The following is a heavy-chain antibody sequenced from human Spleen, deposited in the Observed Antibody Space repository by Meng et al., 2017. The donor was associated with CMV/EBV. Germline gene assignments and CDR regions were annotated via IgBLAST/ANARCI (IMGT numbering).Heavy chain of an antibody. J-gene: IGHJ6*02. CDR2: IKQDGSEK. CDR1: GFTFSSYW. CDR3: ARDIVVVPAAIPRYYYYYGMDV. V-gene: IGHV3-7*01. Sequence: GGSLRLSCAASGFTFSSYWMSWVRQAPGKGLEWVANIKQDGSEKYYVDSVKGRFTISRDNAKNSLYLQMNSLRAEDTAVYYCARDIVVVPAAIPRYYYYYGMDVWGQGTTVTVSS. D-gene: IGHD2-2*01.